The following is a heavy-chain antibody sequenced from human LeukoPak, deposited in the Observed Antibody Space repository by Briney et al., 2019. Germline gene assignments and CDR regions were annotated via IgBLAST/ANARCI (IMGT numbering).Heavy chain of an antibody. Sequence: ASVKVSCKASGYTFTDYYIHWVRQAPGQGLEWMGWINPNSGGTNYAQKFQGRVTMTRDTSISTAYMELTRLRSDDTAVYYCARGGLRVMVYRLYYMDVWGKGTTVTVSS. J-gene: IGHJ6*03. D-gene: IGHD2-8*01. CDR3: ARGGLRVMVYRLYYMDV. V-gene: IGHV1-2*02. CDR2: INPNSGGT. CDR1: GYTFTDYY.